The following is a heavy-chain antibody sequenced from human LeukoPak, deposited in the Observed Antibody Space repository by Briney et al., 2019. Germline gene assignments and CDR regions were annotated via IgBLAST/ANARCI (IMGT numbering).Heavy chain of an antibody. V-gene: IGHV3-21*01. CDR2: IATSGSHM. CDR1: GFTFTSYS. Sequence: GGSLRLSCAASGFTFTSYSMNWVRQAPGKGLEGVSSIATSGSHMYYADSVKGRFTISRDNAENSLYLQMNSLRAEDTAVYYCARKGDGYHYDYYFYMDVWGRGTTVTVSS. J-gene: IGHJ6*03. CDR3: ARKGDGYHYDYYFYMDV. D-gene: IGHD5-24*01.